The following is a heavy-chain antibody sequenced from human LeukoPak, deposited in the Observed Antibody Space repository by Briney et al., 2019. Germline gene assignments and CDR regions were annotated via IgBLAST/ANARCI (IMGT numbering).Heavy chain of an antibody. D-gene: IGHD1-7*01. CDR3: ARPSNTGIYNWNYGSRGGNAFDI. CDR2: IYYSGST. CDR1: GGSISSSSYY. V-gene: IGHV4-39*01. J-gene: IGHJ3*02. Sequence: PSETLPLTCTVSGGSISSSSYYWGWIRQPPGKGLEWIGSIYYSGSTYYNPSLKSRVTISVDTSKNQFSLKLSSVTAADTAVYYCARPSNTGIYNWNYGSRGGNAFDIWGQGTMVTVSS.